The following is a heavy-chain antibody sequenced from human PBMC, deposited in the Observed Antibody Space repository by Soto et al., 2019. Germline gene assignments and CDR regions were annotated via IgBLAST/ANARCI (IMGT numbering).Heavy chain of an antibody. V-gene: IGHV1-69*01. J-gene: IGHJ6*02. D-gene: IGHD2-21*01. Sequence: QVQLVQSGAEVKKPGSSVKVSCKASGGTFSSYGISWVRQAPGQGLEWMGGIIPVFGTADYAQKFQGRVTITADETTSTAYMELSVLSSGDTAVYYFARAEFAAVVVSYYFYYGMDVWGQGTTVTVSS. CDR1: GGTFSSYG. CDR2: IIPVFGTA. CDR3: ARAEFAAVVVSYYFYYGMDV.